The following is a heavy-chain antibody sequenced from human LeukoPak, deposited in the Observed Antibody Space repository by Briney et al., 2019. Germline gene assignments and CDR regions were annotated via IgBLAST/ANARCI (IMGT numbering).Heavy chain of an antibody. CDR3: AREDYYDSSGYTPFDP. Sequence: MSSQTLSLTCTVSAVSISSGRYYWRWLRQPPGKGLEWIGRIYTSGSTNYNPSLKTLITISVTTSKNQFSLKLSSVTAADTAVYYCAREDYYDSSGYTPFDPWGEGSLVTVSA. CDR1: AVSISSGRYY. D-gene: IGHD3-22*01. J-gene: IGHJ5*02. V-gene: IGHV4-61*02. CDR2: IYTSGST.